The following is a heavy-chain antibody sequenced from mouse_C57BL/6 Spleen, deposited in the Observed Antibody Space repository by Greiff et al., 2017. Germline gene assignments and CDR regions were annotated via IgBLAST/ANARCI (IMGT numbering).Heavy chain of an antibody. CDR2: IHPNSGST. D-gene: IGHD1-1*01. V-gene: IGHV1-64*01. CDR1: GFTFTSYC. CDR3: GRSTRVVAN. Sequence: QVQLQQPGAELVQPGASVKLSCKASGFTFTSYCMHWVKQRPGQGLEWIGMIHPNSGSTNYNEKFKSKATLTVDKSSSTAYMQLSSLTSEDSAVYYCGRSTRVVANWGQGTTLTVSS. J-gene: IGHJ2*01.